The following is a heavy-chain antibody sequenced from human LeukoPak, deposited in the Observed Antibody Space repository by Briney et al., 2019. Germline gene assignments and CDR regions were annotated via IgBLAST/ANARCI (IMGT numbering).Heavy chain of an antibody. D-gene: IGHD2-21*02. CDR1: GYTFTGYY. Sequence: GASVKVSCKASGYTFTGYYMHWVRQAPGQGLEWMGWINPNSGGTNYAQKFQGRVTMTRDTSISTAYMELSRLRSGDTAVYYCARDCGGDCRTFDPWGQGTLVTVSS. CDR2: INPNSGGT. CDR3: ARDCGGDCRTFDP. J-gene: IGHJ5*02. V-gene: IGHV1-2*02.